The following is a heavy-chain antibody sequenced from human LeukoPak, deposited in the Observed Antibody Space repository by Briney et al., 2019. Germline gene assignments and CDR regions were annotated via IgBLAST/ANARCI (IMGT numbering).Heavy chain of an antibody. CDR3: AKRNYFGAGTYSFDF. D-gene: IGHD3-10*01. Sequence: PGGSLRLSCTASGFTFSNFGMSWVRQAPGKGLEWVSHLTGSGCSTYYAGSVKGRFTISRDNSKNTLYLQMNSLRAEDTAVYYCAKRNYFGAGTYSFDFWGQGTLVTVSS. J-gene: IGHJ4*02. V-gene: IGHV3-23*01. CDR1: GFTFSNFG. CDR2: LTGSGCST.